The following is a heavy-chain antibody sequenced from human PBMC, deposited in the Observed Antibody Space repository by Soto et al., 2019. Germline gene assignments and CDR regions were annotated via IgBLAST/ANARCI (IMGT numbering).Heavy chain of an antibody. CDR1: GGSFSGYY. D-gene: IGHD2-2*01. V-gene: IGHV4-34*01. J-gene: IGHJ3*02. Sequence: SETLSLTCAVYGGSFSGYYWSWIRQPPGKGLEWIGEINHSGSTNYNPSLKSRVTISVDTSKNQFSLKLSSVTAADTAVYYCESNHRRRKVPAAMVRAFDIWGQGTMVTVSS. CDR2: INHSGST. CDR3: ESNHRRRKVPAAMVRAFDI.